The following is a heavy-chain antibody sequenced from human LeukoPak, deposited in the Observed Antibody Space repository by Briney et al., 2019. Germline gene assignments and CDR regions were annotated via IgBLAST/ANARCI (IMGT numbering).Heavy chain of an antibody. CDR2: ISSSSETR. Sequence: GGSLRLSCAASIFTFSNYNMNWVRQAPGKGLEWISFISSSSETRHYADSVKGRFTISRDNARNSLYLQMNSLRDEDTAVYYCARGCSGSNCYDGPPFEIWGQGTMVTVSS. J-gene: IGHJ3*02. D-gene: IGHD2-2*01. CDR3: ARGCSGSNCYDGPPFEI. CDR1: IFTFSNYN. V-gene: IGHV3-48*02.